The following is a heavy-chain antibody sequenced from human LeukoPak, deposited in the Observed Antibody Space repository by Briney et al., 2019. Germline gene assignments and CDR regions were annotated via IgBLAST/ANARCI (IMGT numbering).Heavy chain of an antibody. D-gene: IGHD2-15*01. CDR3: ARAPEVLLAGFDY. CDR1: GGSISSGGYY. J-gene: IGHJ4*02. Sequence: SETLSLTCTVSGGSISSGGYYWSWIRQHPGKGLEWIGYIYYSGSTYYNPSLKSRATISVDTSKNQFSLKLSSVTAADTAVYYCARAPEVLLAGFDYWGQGTLVTVSS. V-gene: IGHV4-31*03. CDR2: IYYSGST.